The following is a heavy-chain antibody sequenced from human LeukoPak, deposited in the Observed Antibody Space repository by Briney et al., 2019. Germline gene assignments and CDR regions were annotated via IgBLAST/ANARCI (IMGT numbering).Heavy chain of an antibody. CDR2: INPKNGGT. Sequence: ASVKVSCKASRYIFTGYFMHWVRQAPGQGLEWMGWINPKNGGTNSAEKFQGRVTMTRDTSLSTAFMELTGLTSDDTAVYFCAREPPYTGHCDITTCDVSRFDLWGQGTLVTVSS. J-gene: IGHJ4*02. CDR3: AREPPYTGHCDITTCDVSRFDL. V-gene: IGHV1-2*02. CDR1: RYIFTGYF. D-gene: IGHD2-2*01.